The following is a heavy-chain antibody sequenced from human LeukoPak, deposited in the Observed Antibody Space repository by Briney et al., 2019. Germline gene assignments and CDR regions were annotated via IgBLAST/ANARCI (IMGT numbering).Heavy chain of an antibody. Sequence: VASVKVSCKASGYTFTGYYMHWVRQAPGQGLEWMGWINPNSGGTNYAQKFQGRVTMTRDTSTSTVYMELSSLRSEDTAVYYCASGWGSYRPFDYWGQGTLVTVSS. CDR3: ASGWGSYRPFDY. J-gene: IGHJ4*02. CDR1: GYTFTGYY. V-gene: IGHV1-2*02. CDR2: INPNSGGT. D-gene: IGHD3-16*02.